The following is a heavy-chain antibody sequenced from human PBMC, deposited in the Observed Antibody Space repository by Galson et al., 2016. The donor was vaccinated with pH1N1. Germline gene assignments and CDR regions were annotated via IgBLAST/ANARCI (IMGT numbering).Heavy chain of an antibody. CDR3: ARDGLYSHNPGRFFDL. CDR1: GGTFSSYAIGSYA. V-gene: IGHV1-69*13. D-gene: IGHD3-16*02. Sequence: SVKVSCKASGGTFSSYAIGSYAVSWVRQAPGQGLEWMGGIIPMFPTPTYAQKFQGRVTITADASTSTAYMELGSLRSEDTAVYYCARDGLYSHNPGRFFDLWGRGTLVTVSS. CDR2: IIPMFPTP. J-gene: IGHJ2*01.